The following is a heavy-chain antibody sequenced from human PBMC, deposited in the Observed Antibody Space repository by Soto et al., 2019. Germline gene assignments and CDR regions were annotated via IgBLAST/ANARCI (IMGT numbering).Heavy chain of an antibody. D-gene: IGHD5-18*01. CDR2: INPNRGGT. V-gene: IGHV1-2*04. Sequence: ASVKVSCKASGYTFTGYYMHWVRQAPGQGLEWMGWINPNRGGTNYAQKFQGWVTMTRDTSISTAYMELSRLRSDDTAVYYCARDGGYSYDTGAPYYYYGMDVWGQGTTVTVSS. CDR1: GYTFTGYY. CDR3: ARDGGYSYDTGAPYYYYGMDV. J-gene: IGHJ6*02.